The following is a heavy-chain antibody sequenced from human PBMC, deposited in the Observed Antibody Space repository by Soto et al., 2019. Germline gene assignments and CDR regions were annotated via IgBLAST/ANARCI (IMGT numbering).Heavy chain of an antibody. Sequence: EIQLVESGGGLAQPGGSLRLSCVASGFSFSEYGMSWVRQTPQKTLEWVASISGNKMNTFYPDSVKARFFTSRDNSDNTLHLQMNSLRDDDTAIYYCAKRRLNTITSVSDFWGQGVQVTVSS. J-gene: IGHJ1*01. CDR3: AKRRLNTITSVSDF. D-gene: IGHD2-2*01. CDR1: GFSFSEYG. V-gene: IGHV3-23*04. CDR2: ISGNKMNT.